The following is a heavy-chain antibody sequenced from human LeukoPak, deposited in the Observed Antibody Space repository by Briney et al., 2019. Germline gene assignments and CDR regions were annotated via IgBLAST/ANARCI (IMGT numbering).Heavy chain of an antibody. CDR2: IWYDGSNK. Sequence: GGSLRLSCAASGFTFSSYGMHWVRQAPGKGLEWGAVIWYDGSNKYYADSVKGRFTISRDNSKNTLYLQMNSLRAEDTAVYYCAKISGDSSGYFYFDYWGQGTLVTVSS. CDR1: GFTFSSYG. J-gene: IGHJ4*02. D-gene: IGHD3-22*01. CDR3: AKISGDSSGYFYFDY. V-gene: IGHV3-33*06.